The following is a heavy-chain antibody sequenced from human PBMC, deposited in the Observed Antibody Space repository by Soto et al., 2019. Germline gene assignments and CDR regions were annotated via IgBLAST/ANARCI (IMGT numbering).Heavy chain of an antibody. Sequence: ASVKVSCKASGYTFTSYHMHWVRQAPGQGLEWMGIINPSGGSTSYAQKFQGRVTMTRDTSTSTVYMELSSLRSEDTAVYYCAKSGHYYGSESYRDYMDVWGKGTTVTVSS. V-gene: IGHV1-46*03. CDR2: INPSGGST. CDR3: AKSGHYYGSESYRDYMDV. J-gene: IGHJ6*03. D-gene: IGHD3-10*01. CDR1: GYTFTSYH.